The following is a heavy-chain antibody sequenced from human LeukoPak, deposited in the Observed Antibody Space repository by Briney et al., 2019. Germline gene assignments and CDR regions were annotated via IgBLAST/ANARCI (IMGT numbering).Heavy chain of an antibody. D-gene: IGHD6-13*01. CDR2: INHSGST. CDR3: ARVPRRGYSSLYYFDY. J-gene: IGHJ4*02. V-gene: IGHV4-34*01. Sequence: SETLSLTCAVYGGSFSGYYWSWIRQPPGKGLEWIGEINHSGSTNYNPSLKSRVTISVDTSKNQFSLKLSSVTAADTAVYYCARVPRRGYSSLYYFDYWGQGTLSPSP. CDR1: GGSFSGYY.